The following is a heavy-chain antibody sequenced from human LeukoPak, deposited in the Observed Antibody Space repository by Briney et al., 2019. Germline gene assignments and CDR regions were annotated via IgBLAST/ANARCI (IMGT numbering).Heavy chain of an antibody. CDR3: AKESADSSGTLDY. CDR2: ITNSGGDT. Sequence: GGSLRLSCEASGFTFRNFAMAWVRQTPEKGLEWVSAITNSGGDTYHIDSVKGRFTISRDNSKNTLYLQMNSLRAEDTAVYYCAKESADSSGTLDYWGQGTLVTVSS. D-gene: IGHD3-22*01. V-gene: IGHV3-23*01. J-gene: IGHJ4*02. CDR1: GFTFRNFA.